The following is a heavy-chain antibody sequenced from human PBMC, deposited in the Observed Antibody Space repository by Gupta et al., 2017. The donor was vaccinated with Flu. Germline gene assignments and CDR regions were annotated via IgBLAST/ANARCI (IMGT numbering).Heavy chain of an antibody. CDR2: IYYRGNT. V-gene: IGHV4-59*01. Sequence: PSETLSLTCTVSGDSISGYYWTWIRQPPGKQLEWIGYIYYRGNTNYNPSLKSRVTMSVDTSMNQFSLKLSSVTAADTAVYYCARYSSTTRNDFDYWGQGSLVTVSS. J-gene: IGHJ4*02. CDR3: ARYSSTTRNDFDY. CDR1: GDSISGYY. D-gene: IGHD6-19*01.